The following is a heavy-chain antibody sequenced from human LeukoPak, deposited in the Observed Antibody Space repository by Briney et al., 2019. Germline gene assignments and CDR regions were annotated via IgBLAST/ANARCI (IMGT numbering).Heavy chain of an antibody. CDR2: MNPNSGNT. V-gene: IGHV1-8*01. D-gene: IGHD6-6*01. CDR3: ARGLVPGPARPIGY. Sequence: ASVKVSCKASGYTFTSYDINWVRQATGQGLEWMGWMNPNSGNTGYAQKFQGRVTMTRNTSISTAYMELSSLRSEDTAVYYCARGLVPGPARPIGYWGQGTLVTVSS. CDR1: GYTFTSYD. J-gene: IGHJ4*02.